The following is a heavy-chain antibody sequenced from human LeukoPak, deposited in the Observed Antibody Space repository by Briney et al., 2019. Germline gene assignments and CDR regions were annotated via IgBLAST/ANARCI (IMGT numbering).Heavy chain of an antibody. D-gene: IGHD6-13*01. CDR1: GFTFSSYA. Sequence: PGGSLRLSCAASGFTFSSYAMNWVRQAPGKGLEWVSAISGSGGSTYYADSVKGRFTISRDNSKNTLYLQMNSLRAEDTAVYYCATPKYSSSWYPEGNWGQGTLVTVSS. CDR2: ISGSGGST. V-gene: IGHV3-23*01. CDR3: ATPKYSSSWYPEGN. J-gene: IGHJ4*02.